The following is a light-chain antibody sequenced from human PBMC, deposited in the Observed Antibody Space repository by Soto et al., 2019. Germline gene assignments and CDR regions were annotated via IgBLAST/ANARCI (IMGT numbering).Light chain of an antibody. CDR2: KAS. Sequence: IQMTQSPSTLSGSVGDRVTLTCRASQTISSWLAWYQQKPGKAPKLLIYKASTLKSGVPSRFSGSGSGTEFTLTISSLQPDDFATYYCQHYNSYSEAFGQGTKGDI. CDR3: QHYNSYSEA. V-gene: IGKV1-5*03. J-gene: IGKJ1*01. CDR1: QTISSW.